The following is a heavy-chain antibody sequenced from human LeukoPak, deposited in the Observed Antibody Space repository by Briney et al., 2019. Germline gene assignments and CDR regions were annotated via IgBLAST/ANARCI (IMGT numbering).Heavy chain of an antibody. CDR2: ISASGGST. V-gene: IGHV3-23*01. J-gene: IGHJ4*02. CDR3: ARDLEARSGNYDSSGPLDY. CDR1: GFTFSSSA. D-gene: IGHD3-22*01. Sequence: GGSLRLSCAASGFTFSSSAMSWVRQVPGKGLEWVSGISASGGSTYYADSVKGRFTISRDNAKNSLYLQMNSLRAEDTAVYYCARDLEARSGNYDSSGPLDYWGQGTLVTVSS.